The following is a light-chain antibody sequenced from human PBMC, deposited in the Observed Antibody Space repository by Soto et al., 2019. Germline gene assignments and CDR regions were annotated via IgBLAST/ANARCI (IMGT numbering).Light chain of an antibody. CDR2: SAS. J-gene: IGKJ1*01. CDR1: QGIAKS. CDR3: QKYNSAPWT. Sequence: DIQMTQSPSSLSASVGDRVTITCRASQGIAKSLAWYQQKPGKAPKLLIYSASTLQSGVPSRFSGSGYGTDFTLTISSLQPEDVATYYCQKYNSAPWTFSQGTKVEIK. V-gene: IGKV1-27*01.